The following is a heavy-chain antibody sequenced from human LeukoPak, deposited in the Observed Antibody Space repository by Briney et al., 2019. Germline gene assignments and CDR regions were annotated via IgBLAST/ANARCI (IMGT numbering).Heavy chain of an antibody. J-gene: IGHJ4*02. V-gene: IGHV1-58*02. CDR3: AAAPKGYCSSNSCRGDYIDY. D-gene: IGHD2-2*01. CDR1: GFTFSSSA. CDR2: IVVGSGHT. Sequence: ASVKLSCKAAGFTFSSSAMQWVRHPRGPRLEWIGCIVVGSGHTNYAQSFQERVTITRDMSTSTAYMELSSLRSEDTAVYYCAAAPKGYCSSNSCRGDYIDYWGQGTLVTVSS.